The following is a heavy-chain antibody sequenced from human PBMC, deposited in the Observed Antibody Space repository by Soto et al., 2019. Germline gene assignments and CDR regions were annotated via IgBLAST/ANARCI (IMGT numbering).Heavy chain of an antibody. V-gene: IGHV3-30*18. CDR2: ISYDGSTS. J-gene: IGHJ4*02. D-gene: IGHD3-22*01. Sequence: QVQLVESGGGVVQPGRSRRLSCAASGFTFNRHGMNWVRQAPGKGLEWVAVISYDGSTSYYAESVKGRFTISRDNSKNTLYLQMNSLRAEDTAVYYCAKGTVIVEVAEFGYFDQWGQGTLVTVSS. CDR3: AKGTVIVEVAEFGYFDQ. CDR1: GFTFNRHG.